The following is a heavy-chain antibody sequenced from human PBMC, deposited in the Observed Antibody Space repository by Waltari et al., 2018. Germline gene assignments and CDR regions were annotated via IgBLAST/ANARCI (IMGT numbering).Heavy chain of an antibody. CDR2: IYYSGTT. D-gene: IGHD5-18*01. CDR3: ARGLAMVTA. CDR1: GASMSSYY. J-gene: IGHJ5*02. Sequence: QVHLQESGPGLVKPSETLSLTCTVSGASMSSYYWTWIRQPPGKGLEYIGYIYYSGTTNYNPSLKSRVTISIDTSRNEVSLRLSSVTAADTAIYYCARGLAMVTAWGQGTQVTVSS. V-gene: IGHV4-59*01.